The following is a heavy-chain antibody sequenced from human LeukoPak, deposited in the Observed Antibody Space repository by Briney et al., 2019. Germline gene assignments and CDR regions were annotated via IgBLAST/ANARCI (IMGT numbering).Heavy chain of an antibody. D-gene: IGHD6-19*01. CDR2: LSGSGITT. CDR3: AKGIYSSGWSYFDY. V-gene: IGHV3-23*01. J-gene: IGHJ4*01. Sequence: GGSLRLSCAASGFTFSNSAMSWVRQAPGKGLEWVSTLSGSGITTYYADTVKGRFTISRDNSKNTLYLQMNSLRAEDTAVYYCAKGIYSSGWSYFDYWGHGTLVTVSS. CDR1: GFTFSNSA.